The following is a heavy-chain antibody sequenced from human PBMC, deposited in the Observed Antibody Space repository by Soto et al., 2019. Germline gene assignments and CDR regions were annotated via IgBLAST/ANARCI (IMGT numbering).Heavy chain of an antibody. CDR3: ASGYYFDY. V-gene: IGHV4-59*01. CDR1: GDSISSYY. J-gene: IGHJ4*02. D-gene: IGHD3-22*01. CDR2: IYYSGAT. Sequence: SETLSLTCTVSGDSISSYYWSWIRQPPGKGPEWIAYIYYSGATNYNPSLSSRVTISVDTSKNQFSLRLSSVTAADTAVYYCASGYYFDYLGQGTLVTVSS.